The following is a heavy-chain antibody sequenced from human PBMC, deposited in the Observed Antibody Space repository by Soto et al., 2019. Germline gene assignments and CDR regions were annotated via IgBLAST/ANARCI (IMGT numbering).Heavy chain of an antibody. CDR1: GFTFSSYG. J-gene: IGHJ6*03. D-gene: IGHD2-21*01. CDR3: AKDLFVEYYYMDV. V-gene: IGHV3-30*18. Sequence: QVQLVESGGGVVQPGRSLRLSCAASGFTFSSYGMHWVRQAPGKGLEWGAVISYDGSNKYYADSVKGRFTISRDNSKNTLYLQMNSLRAEDTAVYYCAKDLFVEYYYMDVWGKGTTVTVSS. CDR2: ISYDGSNK.